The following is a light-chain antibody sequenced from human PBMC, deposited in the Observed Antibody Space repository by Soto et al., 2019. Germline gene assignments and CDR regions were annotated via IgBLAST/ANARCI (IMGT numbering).Light chain of an antibody. Sequence: DIQLTQSPSFLSASVGDRVTITCRASQGISSYLAWYQQKPGKAPKLLIYAASTLQSGVPSRFSGSGSGTEFPLTISSLQPEDFATYCCQQLNSYPVTFGQGTKVEIK. V-gene: IGKV1-9*01. CDR2: AAS. CDR1: QGISSY. J-gene: IGKJ1*01. CDR3: QQLNSYPVT.